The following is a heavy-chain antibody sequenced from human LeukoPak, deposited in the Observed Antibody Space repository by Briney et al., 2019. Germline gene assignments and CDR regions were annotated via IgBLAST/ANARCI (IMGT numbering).Heavy chain of an antibody. CDR2: ISSSSSTI. CDR3: ARDDPSMIAALHY. D-gene: IGHD6-6*01. Sequence: TGGSLRLSCAASGFTFSSYSMNWVRQAPGKGLEWVSYISSSSSTIYYADSVKGRFTISRDNAKNSLYLQMNSLRAEDTAVYFCARDDPSMIAALHYWGQGTLVTVSS. V-gene: IGHV3-48*01. CDR1: GFTFSSYS. J-gene: IGHJ4*02.